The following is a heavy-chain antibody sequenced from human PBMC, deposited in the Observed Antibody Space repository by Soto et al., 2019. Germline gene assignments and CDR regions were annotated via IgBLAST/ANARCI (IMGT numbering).Heavy chain of an antibody. CDR1: GGSISSGGYY. J-gene: IGHJ5*02. V-gene: IGHV4-31*03. Sequence: NPSETLSLTCTVSGGSISSGGYYWSWIRQHPGKGLEWIGYIYYSGSTYYNPSLKSRVTISVDTSKNQFSLELSSVTAADTAVYYCARAYVVVVVPAAPGVFDPWGQGTLVTVSS. CDR3: ARAYVVVVVPAAPGVFDP. D-gene: IGHD2-2*01. CDR2: IYYSGST.